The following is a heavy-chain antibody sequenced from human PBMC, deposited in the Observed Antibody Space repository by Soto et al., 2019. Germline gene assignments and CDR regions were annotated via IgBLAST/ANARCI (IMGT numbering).Heavy chain of an antibody. Sequence: GGSLRLSCAASGFTFSSYGMHWVRQAPGKGLEWVAVISYDGSNKYYADSVKGRFTISRDNSKNTLYLQMNSLRAEDTAVYYCAKDMTSSSRPYYYYGMDVWGQGTTVTVSS. V-gene: IGHV3-30*18. J-gene: IGHJ6*02. CDR2: ISYDGSNK. D-gene: IGHD6-6*01. CDR3: AKDMTSSSRPYYYYGMDV. CDR1: GFTFSSYG.